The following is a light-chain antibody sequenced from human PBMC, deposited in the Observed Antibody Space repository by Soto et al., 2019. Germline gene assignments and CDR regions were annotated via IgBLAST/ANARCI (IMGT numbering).Light chain of an antibody. Sequence: DIQMTQSPSTLYASVGDRVTITCRASQGISNWLAWYQQKPGKAPKLLIYQASSLQSGVPSRFSGGGSGTDFTLTISSLQPDDFATYYCQHYNNYPWTFGQGTRVEMK. CDR2: QAS. V-gene: IGKV1-5*03. J-gene: IGKJ1*01. CDR3: QHYNNYPWT. CDR1: QGISNW.